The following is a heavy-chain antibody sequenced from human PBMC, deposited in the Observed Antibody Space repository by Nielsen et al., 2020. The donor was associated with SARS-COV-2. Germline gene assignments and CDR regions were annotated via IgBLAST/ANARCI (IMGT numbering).Heavy chain of an antibody. J-gene: IGHJ3*02. CDR2: MYTSGST. V-gene: IGHV4-4*07. Sequence: SETLSLTCIVSGGSISSYYWSWIRQPAGKGLEWIGRMYTSGSTNYNPSLKNRVSMSLHTSKNQFALKVDSVTAADTAVYFCARDYFGDYLDAFDIWGQGTMVVVSS. D-gene: IGHD4-17*01. CDR1: GGSISSYY. CDR3: ARDYFGDYLDAFDI.